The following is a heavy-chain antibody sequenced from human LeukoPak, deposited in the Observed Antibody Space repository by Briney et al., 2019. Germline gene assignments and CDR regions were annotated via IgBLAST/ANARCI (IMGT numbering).Heavy chain of an antibody. V-gene: IGHV3-30-3*01. J-gene: IGHJ4*02. Sequence: PGGSLRLSCAASGFTFSSYAMHWVRQAPGKGLEWVAVISYDGSNKYYADSVKGRFTISRDNSKNTLYLQMNSLRAEDTAVYYCAGVPRSGYFDYWGQGTLVTVSS. D-gene: IGHD3-10*01. CDR2: ISYDGSNK. CDR1: GFTFSSYA. CDR3: AGVPRSGYFDY.